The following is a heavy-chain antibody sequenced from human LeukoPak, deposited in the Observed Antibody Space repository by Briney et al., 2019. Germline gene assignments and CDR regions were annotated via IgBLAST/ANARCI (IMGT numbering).Heavy chain of an antibody. Sequence: GGSLRLSCAVSGFTFSSYSMTWVRQAPGKGLEWVSYISSTSSTVYYADSVKGRFTISRDNVKNSLYLQMNSLRAEDTALYFCAQWSRYFDYWGQGTLVTVSS. J-gene: IGHJ4*02. CDR3: AQWSRYFDY. CDR2: ISSTSSTV. CDR1: GFTFSSYS. D-gene: IGHD1-26*01. V-gene: IGHV3-48*01.